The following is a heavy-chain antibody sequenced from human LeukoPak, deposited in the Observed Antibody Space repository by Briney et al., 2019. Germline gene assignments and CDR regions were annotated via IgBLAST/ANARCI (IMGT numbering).Heavy chain of an antibody. CDR2: ISYDGSNK. Sequence: GGSLRLSCAASGFSVSGNYMNWVRQAPGKGLEWVAVISYDGSNKYYADSVKGRFTISRDNSKNTLYLQMNSLRAEDTAVYYCAKGDVAYYYDSSGYGGVDYWGQGTLVTVSS. J-gene: IGHJ4*02. D-gene: IGHD3-22*01. CDR3: AKGDVAYYYDSSGYGGVDY. CDR1: GFSVSGNY. V-gene: IGHV3-30-3*01.